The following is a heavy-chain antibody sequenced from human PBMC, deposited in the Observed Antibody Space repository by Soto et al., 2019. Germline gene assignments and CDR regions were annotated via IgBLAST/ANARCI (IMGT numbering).Heavy chain of an antibody. CDR3: AKSVTPLWFGELLSRTLDY. V-gene: IGHV3-23*01. CDR1: GFTFSSYS. CDR2: ISGSGGST. Sequence: GGSLRLSCAASGFTFSSYSMNWVRQAPGKGLEWVSAISGSGGSTYYADSVKGRFTISRDNSKNTLYLQMNSLRAEDTAVYYCAKSVTPLWFGELLSRTLDYWGQGTLVTVSS. D-gene: IGHD3-10*01. J-gene: IGHJ4*02.